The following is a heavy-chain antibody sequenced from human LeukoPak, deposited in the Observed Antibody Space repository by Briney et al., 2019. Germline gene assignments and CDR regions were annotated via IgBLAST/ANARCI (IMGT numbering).Heavy chain of an antibody. CDR3: ARDPRGSGSYYVSAFDL. Sequence: GGSLRLSCTASGFTFSTYSMNWVRQAPGKGLEWISYISSSSSTIYYADSVKDRFTVSRDNVENSLYLQVNSLSAEDAAVYYCARDPRGSGSYYVSAFDLWGQGTVVTVSS. V-gene: IGHV3-48*01. J-gene: IGHJ3*01. D-gene: IGHD3-16*01. CDR2: ISSSSSTI. CDR1: GFTFSTYS.